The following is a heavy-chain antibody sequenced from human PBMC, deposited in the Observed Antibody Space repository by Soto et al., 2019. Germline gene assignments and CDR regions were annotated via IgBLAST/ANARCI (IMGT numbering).Heavy chain of an antibody. CDR1: GFTFSNYA. V-gene: IGHV3-23*01. J-gene: IGHJ4*02. CDR3: ATGSYVWTTDQPYYFYY. Sequence: EVQLLDSGGGLVQPGGSLRLSCAASGFTFSNYAMTWVRQGPGQGLEWVSGMSGSGGRSYYADTVKGRFTITRDNSKSTLDLQMLSRRGEEAAAYYCATGSYVWTTDQPYYFYYWGQGALVTVSS. CDR2: MSGSGGRS. D-gene: IGHD3-16*01.